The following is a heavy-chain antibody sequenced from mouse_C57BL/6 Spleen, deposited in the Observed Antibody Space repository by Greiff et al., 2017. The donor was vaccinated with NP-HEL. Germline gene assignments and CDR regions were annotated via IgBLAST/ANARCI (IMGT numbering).Heavy chain of an antibody. V-gene: IGHV5-9-1*02. Sequence: EVHLVESGEGLVKPGGSLKLSCAASGFTFSSYAMSWVRQTPEKRLEWVAYISSGGDYIYYADTVKGRFTISRDNARNTLYLQMSSLKSEDTAMYYCTSDEGYDYGGYFDYWGQGTTLTVSS. D-gene: IGHD2-4*01. CDR2: ISSGGDYI. CDR3: TSDEGYDYGGYFDY. J-gene: IGHJ2*01. CDR1: GFTFSSYA.